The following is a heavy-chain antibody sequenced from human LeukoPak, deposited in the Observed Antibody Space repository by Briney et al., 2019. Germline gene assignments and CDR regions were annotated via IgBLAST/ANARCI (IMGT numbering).Heavy chain of an antibody. CDR1: GFTFSSYA. Sequence: PGGSLRLSCAASGFTFSSYAMSWVRQAPGKGLEWVSAISGSGGSTYYADSVKGRFTISRDNSKNTLYLQMNSLRAEDTAVYHRAKSPKITIFGVVTYFDYWGQGTLVTVSS. CDR3: AKSPKITIFGVVTYFDY. D-gene: IGHD3-3*01. V-gene: IGHV3-23*01. CDR2: ISGSGGST. J-gene: IGHJ4*02.